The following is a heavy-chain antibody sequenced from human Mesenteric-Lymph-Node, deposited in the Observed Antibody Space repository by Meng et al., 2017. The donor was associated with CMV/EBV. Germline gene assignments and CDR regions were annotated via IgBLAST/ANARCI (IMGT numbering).Heavy chain of an antibody. CDR3: ATSITLLRGILITDDAFDI. CDR2: ISGYNGNT. CDR1: GYSFTSYS. D-gene: IGHD3-10*01. V-gene: IGHV1-18*01. Sequence: ASVKVSCKASGYSFTSYSMSWVRQAPGQGLEWMGWISGYNGNTNYAQKLQDRVTMTTDTSTSTAYMELRSLRSDDTAVYYCATSITLLRGILITDDAFDIWGQGTMVTVSS. J-gene: IGHJ3*02.